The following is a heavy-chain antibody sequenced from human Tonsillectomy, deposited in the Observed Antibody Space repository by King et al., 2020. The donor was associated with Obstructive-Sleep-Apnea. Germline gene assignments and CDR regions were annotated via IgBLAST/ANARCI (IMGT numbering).Heavy chain of an antibody. CDR1: GYRFTTYW. CDR3: ATGDGYNYAY. CDR2: IYPADSDT. V-gene: IGHV5-51*01. J-gene: IGHJ6*02. D-gene: IGHD5-24*01. Sequence: VQLVESGAEVKKPGESLKISCKGSGYRFTTYWIGWVRQMPGKGLEWMGVIYPADSDTRYSPSFQGQVTISADKSISTAYLKWSSLKASDTALYYSATGDGYNYAYWGQGTTVTVSS.